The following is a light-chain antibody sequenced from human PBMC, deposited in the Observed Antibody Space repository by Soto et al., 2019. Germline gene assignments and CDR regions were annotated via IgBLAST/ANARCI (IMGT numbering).Light chain of an antibody. V-gene: IGKV3-20*01. CDR2: DAS. CDR1: QSVSSY. CDR3: QQYGSSHLWT. J-gene: IGKJ1*01. Sequence: EIVLTQAPATLSLSPGERATLSCRASQSVSSYLAWYQQKPGQAPRLLIYDASNRATGIPARFSGSGSGTDFTLTISRLEPEDFAVYYCQQYGSSHLWTFGQGTKVDI.